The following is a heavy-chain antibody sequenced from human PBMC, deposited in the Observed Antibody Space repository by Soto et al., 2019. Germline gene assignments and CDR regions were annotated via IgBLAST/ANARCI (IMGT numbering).Heavy chain of an antibody. Sequence: GGSLRLSCAASGFTFSSYSMNWVRQAPGKGLEWVSSISSSSSYIYYADSVKGRFTISRDNAKNSLYLQMNNLRAEDTAVYYCARGLYIGYDLYAFDNYGQRTMVP. V-gene: IGHV3-21*01. J-gene: IGHJ3*02. D-gene: IGHD5-12*01. CDR3: ARGLYIGYDLYAFDN. CDR1: GFTFSSYS. CDR2: ISSSSSYI.